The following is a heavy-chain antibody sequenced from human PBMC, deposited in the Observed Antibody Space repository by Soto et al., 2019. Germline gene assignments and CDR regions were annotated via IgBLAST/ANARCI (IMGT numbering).Heavy chain of an antibody. J-gene: IGHJ6*03. Sequence: GGSLRLSCAASGFTCSSYWMSWVRQAPGKGLEWVANIKQDGSEKYYVESVKGRLNISRDNAKNSLYLQMNRLRAEDTAVYYCARGAYYGSGISSAEYYYYYYMDVWGKGTTVTVSS. CDR2: IKQDGSEK. V-gene: IGHV3-7*01. D-gene: IGHD3-10*01. CDR1: GFTCSSYW. CDR3: ARGAYYGSGISSAEYYYYYYMDV.